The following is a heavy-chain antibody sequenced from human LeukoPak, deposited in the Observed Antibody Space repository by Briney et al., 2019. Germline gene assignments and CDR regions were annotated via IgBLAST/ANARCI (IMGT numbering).Heavy chain of an antibody. CDR2: IYYSGST. CDR3: ARRSGGYNWNDAGVDY. CDR1: GGSISSYY. D-gene: IGHD1-1*01. J-gene: IGHJ4*02. Sequence: SETLSLTCTVSGGSISSYYWSWIRQPPGKGLEWIGYIYYSGSTNYNPSLKSRVTISVDTSKNQFSLKLSSVTAADTAVYYCARRSGGYNWNDAGVDYWGQGTLVTVSS. V-gene: IGHV4-59*01.